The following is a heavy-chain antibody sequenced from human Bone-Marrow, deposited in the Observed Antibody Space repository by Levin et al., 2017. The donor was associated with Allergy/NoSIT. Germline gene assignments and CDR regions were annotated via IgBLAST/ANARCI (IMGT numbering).Heavy chain of an antibody. D-gene: IGHD2-2*01. J-gene: IGHJ6*02. CDR1: GYTFISYG. CDR3: ARDPDIVVAPAARDYYYYGLDV. CDR2: ISAYKGNT. V-gene: IGHV1-18*01. Sequence: PGASVKVSCKASGYTFISYGISWVRQAPGQGLEWVGWISAYKGNTNYAQKVQGRVTMTTDTSTSTAYMELRSLRSDDTAVYYCARDPDIVVAPAARDYYYYGLDVWGQGTTVTVSS.